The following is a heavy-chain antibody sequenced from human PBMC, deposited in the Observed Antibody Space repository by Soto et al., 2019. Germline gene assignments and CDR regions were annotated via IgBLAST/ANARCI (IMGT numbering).Heavy chain of an antibody. V-gene: IGHV3-30*18. CDR1: GFTFSSYG. D-gene: IGHD6-19*01. CDR2: ISYDGSNK. CDR3: AKRYSSGPGTKYYYYMDV. J-gene: IGHJ6*03. Sequence: QVQLVESGGGVVQPGRSLRLSCAASGFTFSSYGMHWVRQAPGKGLEWVAVISYDGSNKYYADSVKGRFTISRDNSKNTLYLQMNSLRAEDTAVYYCAKRYSSGPGTKYYYYMDVWGKGTTVTVSS.